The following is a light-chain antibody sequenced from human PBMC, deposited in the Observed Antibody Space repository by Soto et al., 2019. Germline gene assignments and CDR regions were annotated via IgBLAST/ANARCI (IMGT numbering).Light chain of an antibody. J-gene: IGKJ2*01. Sequence: EVVMTQSPATLSVSPGERVTLSCWASQSVNNNLAWYQQKPGQSPRLLIYDTSSRATGIPARFSGSGSGAEFTLTLNSLQSDDFAIYFCQHYDHWPLTFGPGTKLEI. CDR2: DTS. CDR1: QSVNNN. V-gene: IGKV3-15*01. CDR3: QHYDHWPLT.